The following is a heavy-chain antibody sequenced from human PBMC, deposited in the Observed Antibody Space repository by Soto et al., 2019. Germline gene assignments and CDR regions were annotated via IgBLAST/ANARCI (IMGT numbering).Heavy chain of an antibody. D-gene: IGHD2-15*01. CDR2: IGGSGGST. CDR1: GFPFSSFA. V-gene: IGHV3-23*01. Sequence: GSLILSCAASGFPFSSFALSWVRQAPGKWLEWVSAIGGSGGSTYYADSVKGRFTISRDNSKNTLYLQMNSLRAEDTAVYYCATEGVVAARFDYWGQGTLVTVSS. CDR3: ATEGVVAARFDY. J-gene: IGHJ4*02.